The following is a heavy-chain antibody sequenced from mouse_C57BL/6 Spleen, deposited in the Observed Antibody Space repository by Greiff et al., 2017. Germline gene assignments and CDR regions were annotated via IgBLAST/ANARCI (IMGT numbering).Heavy chain of an antibody. CDR3: ARGRNGYYDV. J-gene: IGHJ1*03. CDR1: GYSFTSYY. CDR2: IYPGSGNT. Sequence: VKLMESGPELVKPGASVKISCKASGYSFTSYYIHWVKQRPGQGLEWIGWIYPGSGNTKYNEKFKGKATLTADTSSSTAYMQLRRLTSEDSAVYYCARGRNGYYDVWGTGTTVTVSS. V-gene: IGHV1-66*01. D-gene: IGHD1-1*02.